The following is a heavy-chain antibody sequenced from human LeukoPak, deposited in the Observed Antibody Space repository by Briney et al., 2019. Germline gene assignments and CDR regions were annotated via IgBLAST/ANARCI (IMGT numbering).Heavy chain of an antibody. CDR3: ARDARGNSDFDY. Sequence: GASVKVSCKSSGYTFTGYYMHWVRQPPGQGLEWMGWINPNSGGTNYAQKFQGRVSMTRDTSISTAYMELSRPRSDDTAVYYCARDARGNSDFDYWGQGTLVTVSS. CDR2: INPNSGGT. J-gene: IGHJ4*02. CDR1: GYTFTGYY. V-gene: IGHV1-2*02. D-gene: IGHD4-23*01.